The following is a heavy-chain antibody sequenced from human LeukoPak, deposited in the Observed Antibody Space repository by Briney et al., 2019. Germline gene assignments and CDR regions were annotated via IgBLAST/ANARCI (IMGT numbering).Heavy chain of an antibody. D-gene: IGHD3/OR15-3a*01. CDR3: ARGGPKGAFDI. J-gene: IGHJ3*02. Sequence: GGSLRLSCAASGFTFSSYWMSWVRQAPGKGLEWVVNIQEDGSEKYYVDSVKGRFTISRDNAKNSVYLQMDSLRAEDTAVYYCARGGPKGAFDIWGQGTMVTVSS. CDR1: GFTFSSYW. CDR2: IQEDGSEK. V-gene: IGHV3-7*01.